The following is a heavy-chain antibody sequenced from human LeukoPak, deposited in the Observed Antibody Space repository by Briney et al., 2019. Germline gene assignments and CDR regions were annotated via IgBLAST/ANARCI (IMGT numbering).Heavy chain of an antibody. Sequence: LPGGSLRLSCAASGFTVSNNYMSWVRQAPGKGLEWVSVISSGGSTYYAASVKGRFTVSRDNSKNTLFLQMNSLRAEDTAVYYCAKDGGLWVSAHWGDSWGRGTLVTVSS. CDR2: ISSGGST. V-gene: IGHV3-53*01. CDR3: AKDGGLWVSAHWGDS. D-gene: IGHD7-27*01. J-gene: IGHJ4*02. CDR1: GFTVSNNY.